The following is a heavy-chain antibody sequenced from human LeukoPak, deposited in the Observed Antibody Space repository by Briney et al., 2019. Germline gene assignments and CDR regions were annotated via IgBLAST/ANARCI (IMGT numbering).Heavy chain of an antibody. J-gene: IGHJ3*02. V-gene: IGHV3-66*01. D-gene: IGHD6-13*01. CDR3: AAVIAAAAFDI. CDR2: IYSGGST. Sequence: GGSLRLSCAASGFTVSSNYMSWVRQAPGKGLEWVPVIYSGGSTYYADSVKGRFTISRDNSKNTLYLQMNSLRAEDTAVYYCAAVIAAAAFDIWGQGTMVTVSS. CDR1: GFTVSSNY.